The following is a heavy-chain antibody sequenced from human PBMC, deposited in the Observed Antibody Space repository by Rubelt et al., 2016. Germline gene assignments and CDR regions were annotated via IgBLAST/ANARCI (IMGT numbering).Heavy chain of an antibody. D-gene: IGHD3-10*01. V-gene: IGHV4-59*01. Sequence: QVQLQESGPGLVKPSETLSLTCTVSGGSIGSYYWSWIRQPPGKGLEWIGYVYYSGSTTYNPSLKIRVTISVDTSKNLFYLKLSSVTAADTAVYYCARANYYGSGSPVDYWGQGTLVTVSS. CDR2: VYYSGST. J-gene: IGHJ4*02. CDR1: GGSIGSYY. CDR3: ARANYYGSGSPVDY.